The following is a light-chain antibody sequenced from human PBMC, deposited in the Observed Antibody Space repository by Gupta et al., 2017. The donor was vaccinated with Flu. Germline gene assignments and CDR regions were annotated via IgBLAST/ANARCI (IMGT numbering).Light chain of an antibody. CDR2: AAS. V-gene: IGKV1-12*01. J-gene: IGKJ3*01. CDR1: QGINTW. CDR3: QEAYTVPFT. Sequence: DIQMTQSPSSLSASVGDRVTITCRASQGINTWLAWYQQKPGKAPKLLIDAASSLQGGVPSRFSGSGSGTDFTLTISGLQPEDFGTYYCQEAYTVPFTFGHGTKVEVK.